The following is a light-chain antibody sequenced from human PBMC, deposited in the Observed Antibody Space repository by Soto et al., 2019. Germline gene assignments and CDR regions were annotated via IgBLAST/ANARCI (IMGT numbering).Light chain of an antibody. Sequence: EILMTQSPATLSVSPGERATLSCRASQSIGTSLAWYQQTPGQAPRLLIYHTSTRATGVPARFSGSGSGTEFTLTISSLQSEDFALYYCQQYSNWPPDYIFGQGTKLDIK. V-gene: IGKV3-15*01. J-gene: IGKJ2*01. CDR1: QSIGTS. CDR3: QQYSNWPPDYI. CDR2: HTS.